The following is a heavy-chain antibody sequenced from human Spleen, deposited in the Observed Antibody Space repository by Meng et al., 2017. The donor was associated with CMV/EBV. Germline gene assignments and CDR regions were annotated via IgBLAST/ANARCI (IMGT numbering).Heavy chain of an antibody. D-gene: IGHD2-15*01. Sequence: ASVKVSCKASGYTFTGYYMHWVRQAPGQGLEWMGWINPNSGGTNYAQKFKGRVTMTRDTSITTAYMELSRLRSDDTAVYYCARWAATNDAFDIWGQGTMVTVSS. V-gene: IGHV1-2*02. CDR2: INPNSGGT. CDR3: ARWAATNDAFDI. CDR1: GYTFTGYY. J-gene: IGHJ3*02.